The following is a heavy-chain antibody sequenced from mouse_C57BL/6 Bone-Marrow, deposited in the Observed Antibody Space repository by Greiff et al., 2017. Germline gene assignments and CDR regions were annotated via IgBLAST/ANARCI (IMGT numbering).Heavy chain of an antibody. J-gene: IGHJ1*03. D-gene: IGHD1-1*01. CDR1: GYTFTDYN. CDR3: ARGRVYYYGPNWYCDV. V-gene: IGHV1-18*01. Sequence: VQLQQSGPELVKPGASVKIPCKASGYTFTDYNMDWVKQSHGKSLEWIGDINPNNGGTIYNQKFKGKATLTVDKSSSTAYMELRSLTSEDTAVYYCARGRVYYYGPNWYCDVWGTGTTVTVSS. CDR2: INPNNGGT.